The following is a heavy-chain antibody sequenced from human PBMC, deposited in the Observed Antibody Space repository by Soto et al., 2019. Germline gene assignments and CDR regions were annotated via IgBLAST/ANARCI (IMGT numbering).Heavy chain of an antibody. CDR3: ARHSSSWYYYYYYYMDV. V-gene: IGHV1-8*01. J-gene: IGHJ6*03. CDR2: MNPNSGNT. CDR1: GYTFTSYD. Sequence: ASVKVSCKASGYTFTSYDINWVRQATGQGLEWMGWMNPNSGNTGYAQKFQGRVTMTRNTSISTAYMELSSRRSEDTAVYYCARHSSSWYYYYYYYMDVWGKGTTVTVSS. D-gene: IGHD6-13*01.